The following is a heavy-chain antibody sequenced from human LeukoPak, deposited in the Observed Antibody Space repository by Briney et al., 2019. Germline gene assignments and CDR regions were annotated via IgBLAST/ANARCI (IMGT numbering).Heavy chain of an antibody. CDR1: GFTFSSFA. J-gene: IGHJ4*02. CDR2: ISYVARDT. V-gene: IGHV3-30*04. D-gene: IGHD1-26*01. Sequence: GSSLRLSCAASGFTFSSFAMHWVRQAPGKGLEWVAFISYVARDTYYGDSVKGRFTVSRDNSKDMAYLQMNSLTTADTAVYYCARSYSLPEYWGQGTLVTVSS. CDR3: ARSYSLPEY.